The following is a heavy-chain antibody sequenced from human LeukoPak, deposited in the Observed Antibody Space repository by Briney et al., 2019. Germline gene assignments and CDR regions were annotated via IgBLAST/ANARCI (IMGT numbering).Heavy chain of an antibody. CDR2: INPNSGGT. J-gene: IGHJ4*02. Sequence: EWMGWINPNSGGTNYAQKFQGRVTMTRDTSISTAYMELSRLRSDDTAVYYCASGYYPDYWGQGTLVTVSS. CDR3: ASGYYPDY. V-gene: IGHV1-2*02. D-gene: IGHD3-22*01.